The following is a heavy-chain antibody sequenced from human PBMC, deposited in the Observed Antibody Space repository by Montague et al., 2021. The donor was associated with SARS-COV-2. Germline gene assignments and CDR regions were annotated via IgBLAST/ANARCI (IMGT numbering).Heavy chain of an antibody. D-gene: IGHD4-23*01. CDR3: AKDSTVVTPGDAFDI. CDR1: GFTFDDYA. V-gene: IGHV3-43*02. CDR2: ISGDGGST. J-gene: IGHJ3*02. Sequence: SLRLSCAASGFTFDDYAMHWVRQAPGKGLEWVSLISGDGGSTYYADSVKGRFTISRDNSKNSLYLQMNSLRTEDTAFYYCAKDSTVVTPGDAFDIWGQGTMVTVSS.